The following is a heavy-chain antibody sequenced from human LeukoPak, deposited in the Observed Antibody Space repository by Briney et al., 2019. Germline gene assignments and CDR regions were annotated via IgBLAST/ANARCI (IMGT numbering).Heavy chain of an antibody. CDR1: GFTFSSSS. J-gene: IGHJ4*02. Sequence: PGGSLRLSCAASGFTFSSSSMNWVRQAPGKGLEFVSSISPSSSYIYYADSVKGRFTISRDDAKNSLFLQMNSLRAEDTAVYYCAREGGYCSDGSCRFFDYWGQGTLVTVSS. D-gene: IGHD2-15*01. CDR3: AREGGYCSDGSCRFFDY. V-gene: IGHV3-21*06. CDR2: ISPSSSYI.